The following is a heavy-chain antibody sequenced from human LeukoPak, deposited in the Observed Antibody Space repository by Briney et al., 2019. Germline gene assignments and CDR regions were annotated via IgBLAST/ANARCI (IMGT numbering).Heavy chain of an antibody. V-gene: IGHV4-34*01. CDR1: GGSFSAYY. CDR3: ARSRGSGSYYRLRDYYYMDV. CDR2: INHSGST. Sequence: SETLSLTCAVYGGSFSAYYWSWIRQPPGMGLEWIGEINHSGSTNYNPSLKSRVSISVDTSKNQFSLKLSSVTAADTAVYYCARSRGSGSYYRLRDYYYMDVWGKGTTVTVSS. J-gene: IGHJ6*03. D-gene: IGHD3-10*01.